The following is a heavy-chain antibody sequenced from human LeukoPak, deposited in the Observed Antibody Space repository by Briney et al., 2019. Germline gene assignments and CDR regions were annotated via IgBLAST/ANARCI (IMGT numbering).Heavy chain of an antibody. CDR1: GGSISSYY. J-gene: IGHJ6*02. V-gene: IGHV4-59*01. Sequence: ETLSLTCTVPGGSISSYYWSWIRQPPGKGLEWIGYIYYSGSTNYNPSLKSRVTISVDTSKNQFSLKLSSVTAADTAVYYCARVGGTNYYYYGMDVWGQGTTVTVSS. CDR3: ARVGGTNYYYYGMDV. D-gene: IGHD1-26*01. CDR2: IYYSGST.